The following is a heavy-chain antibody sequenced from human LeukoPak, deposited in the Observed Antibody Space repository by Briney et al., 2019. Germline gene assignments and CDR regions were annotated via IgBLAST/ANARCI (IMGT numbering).Heavy chain of an antibody. CDR1: GFTFSRYW. J-gene: IGHJ4*02. D-gene: IGHD5-12*01. CDR2: INQDGSEK. CDR3: ARATRGGYDGYFDY. Sequence: PGGSLRLSCAASGFTFSRYWMSWVRQAPGKGLEWVANINQDGSEKYYVDSVKGRFTISRDNARKSLYLQMNSLRAEDTAVYYCARATRGGYDGYFDYWGQGTLVTVSS. V-gene: IGHV3-7*01.